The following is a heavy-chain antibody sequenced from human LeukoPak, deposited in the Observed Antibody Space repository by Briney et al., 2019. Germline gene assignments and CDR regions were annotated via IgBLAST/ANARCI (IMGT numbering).Heavy chain of an antibody. CDR3: ARRGGSSSGNYYYYYMDV. D-gene: IGHD6-6*01. Sequence: SVKVSCKASGGTFSSYAISWAPQAPGQGLEWMGGIIPIFGTANYAQKFQGRVTITADESTSTAYMELSSLRSEDTAVYYCARRGGSSSGNYYYYYMDVWGKGTTVTVSS. V-gene: IGHV1-69*01. CDR2: IIPIFGTA. CDR1: GGTFSSYA. J-gene: IGHJ6*03.